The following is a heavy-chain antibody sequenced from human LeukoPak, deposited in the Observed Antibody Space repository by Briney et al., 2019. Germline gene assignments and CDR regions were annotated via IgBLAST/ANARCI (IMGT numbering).Heavy chain of an antibody. CDR3: ANPPTVTTTRFDP. CDR1: GFTFSSYW. CDR2: IKQDGSEK. Sequence: GGSLRLSCAASGFTFSSYWMSWVRQAPGKGLEWVANIKQDGSEKYYVDSVKGRFTISRDNAKNSLYLQMNSLRAEDTAVYYCANPPTVTTTRFDPWGQGTLVTVSS. J-gene: IGHJ5*02. D-gene: IGHD4-17*01. V-gene: IGHV3-7*03.